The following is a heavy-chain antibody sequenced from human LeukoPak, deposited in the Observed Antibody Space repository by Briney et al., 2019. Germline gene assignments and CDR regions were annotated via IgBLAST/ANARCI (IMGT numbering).Heavy chain of an antibody. CDR3: ARHLTRGDAFDI. D-gene: IGHD4/OR15-4a*01. Sequence: ESLNISCKGSGYSFTSYWISWVRQMPGKGLEWMGKIDPSDSDTNYRPSSQGHVTISADKSISTASLQWSSLKASDTAMYYCARHLTRGDAFDIWGQGTMVTVSS. CDR1: GYSFTSYW. V-gene: IGHV5-10-1*01. CDR2: IDPSDSDT. J-gene: IGHJ3*02.